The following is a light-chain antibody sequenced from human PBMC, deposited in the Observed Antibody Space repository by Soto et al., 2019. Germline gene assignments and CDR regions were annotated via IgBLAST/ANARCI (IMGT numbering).Light chain of an antibody. CDR1: SSDVGGYNY. Sequence: QSVLTQPACVSGSPGQSSTISYTGTSSDVGGYNYVSWYQQHPGKAPKLMIYEVSNRPSGVSNRFSGSKSGNTASLTISGLQAEDEADYYCSSYTSSSTVVFGGGTKLTVL. V-gene: IGLV2-14*01. CDR3: SSYTSSSTVV. CDR2: EVS. J-gene: IGLJ2*01.